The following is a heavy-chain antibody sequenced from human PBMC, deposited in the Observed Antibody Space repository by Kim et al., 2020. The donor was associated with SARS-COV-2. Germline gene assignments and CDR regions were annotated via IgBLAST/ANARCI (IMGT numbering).Heavy chain of an antibody. Sequence: GGSLRLSCAASGFPFTSYGMNWVRQAPGKGLEWVALMSYHGNTQYYADSVKGRFIISSDISNNTLYLQMNNLRPDATGVYYWAKSRTIFGVVPKDFWGQG. V-gene: IGHV3-30*18. J-gene: IGHJ1*01. CDR3: AKSRTIFGVVPKDF. CDR2: MSYHGNTQ. D-gene: IGHD3-3*01. CDR1: GFPFTSYG.